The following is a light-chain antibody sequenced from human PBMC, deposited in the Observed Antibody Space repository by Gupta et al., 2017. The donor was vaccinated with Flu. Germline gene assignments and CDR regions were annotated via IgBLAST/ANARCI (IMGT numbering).Light chain of an antibody. CDR2: WAT. J-gene: IGKJ2*01. CDR3: HQYLGNPPYP. CDR1: QSVLHCSNNKTY. Sequence: DMVMTQSLESLPGSLGERAHIHCTSSQSVLHCSNNKTYLAWYQHKPGQAPKLLIYWATTRESGVTERFSGSGTGTDFTLTISSLQAEDVAVYYCHQYLGNPPYPCGQGTKVEIK. V-gene: IGKV4-1*01.